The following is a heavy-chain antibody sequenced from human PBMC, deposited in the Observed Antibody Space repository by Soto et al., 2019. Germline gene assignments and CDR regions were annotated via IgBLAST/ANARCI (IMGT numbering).Heavy chain of an antibody. CDR2: IYYSGST. CDR1: GGSISSGGYY. D-gene: IGHD2-8*01. V-gene: IGHV4-31*03. J-gene: IGHJ4*02. Sequence: SETLSLTCTVSGGSISSGGYYWSWIRQHPGKGLEWIGYIYYSGSTYYNPSLKSRVTISVDTSKNQFSLKLSSVTAADTAVYYCARVSIPSYSIHYYFDYWGQGTLVTVSS. CDR3: ARVSIPSYSIHYYFDY.